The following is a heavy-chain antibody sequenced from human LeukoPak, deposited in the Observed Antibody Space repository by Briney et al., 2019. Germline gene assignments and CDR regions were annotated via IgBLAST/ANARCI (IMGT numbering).Heavy chain of an antibody. CDR2: VNSDGSNT. CDR1: GFTFSANW. V-gene: IGHV3-74*01. Sequence: GGSLRLSCAAPGFTFSANWMHWVRQAPGKGLVWVSRVNSDGSNTIYADSVKGRFTISRDNAKNTLYLQMNSLRAEDTAVYYCATSYFGSVYWGQGTLVTVSS. D-gene: IGHD3-10*01. CDR3: ATSYFGSVY. J-gene: IGHJ4*02.